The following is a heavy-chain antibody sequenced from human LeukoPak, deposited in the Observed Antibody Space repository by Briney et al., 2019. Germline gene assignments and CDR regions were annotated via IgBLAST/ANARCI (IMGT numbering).Heavy chain of an antibody. J-gene: IGHJ6*02. CDR3: ARDLDVYDILTGGYGMDV. CDR1: GYTFSSYA. V-gene: IGHV7-4-1*02. D-gene: IGHD3-9*01. Sequence: ASVKVFCKASGYTFSSYAMNWVRQAPGQGLEWMGWINTNTGNPTYAQGFTGRFVFSLDTSVSTAYLQISSLKAEDTAVYYCARDLDVYDILTGGYGMDVWGQGTTVTVSS. CDR2: INTNTGNP.